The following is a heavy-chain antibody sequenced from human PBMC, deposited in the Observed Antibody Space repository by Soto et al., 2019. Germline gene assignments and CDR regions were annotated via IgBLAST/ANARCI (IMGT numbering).Heavy chain of an antibody. CDR1: GFTFNSDW. Sequence: GSLRLSCAASGFTFNSDWMSWVRQAPGKGLEWVANIKQDGSEKYYVDSVRGRFTISRDNAKNSLYLQMNSLRAEDTAVYYCARGCAWGQGTLVTVSS. CDR3: ARGCA. J-gene: IGHJ5*02. CDR2: IKQDGSEK. V-gene: IGHV3-7*04.